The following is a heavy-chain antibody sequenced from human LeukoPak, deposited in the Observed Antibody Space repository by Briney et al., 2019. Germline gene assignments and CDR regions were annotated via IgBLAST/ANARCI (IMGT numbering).Heavy chain of an antibody. D-gene: IGHD4-11*01. Sequence: PGGSLILSCVASEFTFSSYWMHWVRQAPGEGLVWVSVINSDGSTTLYADSVKGRFTISRDNAKNTPYLQMNSLRAEDTAVYYCAGLRGKITTIDYWGQGTLVTVSS. CDR3: AGLRGKITTIDY. CDR2: INSDGSTT. J-gene: IGHJ4*02. V-gene: IGHV3-74*03. CDR1: EFTFSSYW.